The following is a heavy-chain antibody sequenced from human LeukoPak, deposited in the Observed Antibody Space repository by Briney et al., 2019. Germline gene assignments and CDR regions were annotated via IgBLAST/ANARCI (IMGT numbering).Heavy chain of an antibody. Sequence: SETLSLTCTASGASLRSSYWSWIRQPPGKRLEWIGYIYYNGNTNSPPSLKSRVTISADTSKNRFSLQLSSVTAADTAIYYCVRGNYDNRGYSNAFDIWGQGTMVTVSS. CDR1: GASLRSSY. D-gene: IGHD3-22*01. CDR3: VRGNYDNRGYSNAFDI. J-gene: IGHJ3*02. V-gene: IGHV4-59*01. CDR2: IYYNGNT.